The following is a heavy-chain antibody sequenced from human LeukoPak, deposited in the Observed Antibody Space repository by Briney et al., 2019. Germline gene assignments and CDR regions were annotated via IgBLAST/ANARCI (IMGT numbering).Heavy chain of an antibody. J-gene: IGHJ6*02. D-gene: IGHD3-3*01. V-gene: IGHV3-48*01. Sequence: GGSLRLSCAASGFTFSSYSMNWVRQAPGKGLEWASYISSSSSIIDYADSVKGRFTISRDNAKNSLYLQMNSLRAEDTAVYYCAKDLGYDFWSGYYDNYYYYYGMDVWGQGTTVTVSS. CDR2: ISSSSSII. CDR1: GFTFSSYS. CDR3: AKDLGYDFWSGYYDNYYYYYGMDV.